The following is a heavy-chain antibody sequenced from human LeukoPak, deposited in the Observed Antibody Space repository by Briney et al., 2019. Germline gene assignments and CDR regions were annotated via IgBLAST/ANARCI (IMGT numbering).Heavy chain of an antibody. J-gene: IGHJ2*01. D-gene: IGHD3-10*01. Sequence: GGSLRLSCAASGFTVSTNCMTWVRQAPWKGPEWVSSISSGSDYTFYADSVKGRFTISRDNSKNTLYLQMNSLRAGDTAIYHCAKIGVIGNWYYDVWGRGTLVTVSS. CDR2: ISSGSDYT. CDR1: GFTVSTNC. CDR3: AKIGVIGNWYYDV. V-gene: IGHV3-23*01.